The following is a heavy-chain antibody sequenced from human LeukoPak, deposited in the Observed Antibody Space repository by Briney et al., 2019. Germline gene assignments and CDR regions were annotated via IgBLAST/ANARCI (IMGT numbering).Heavy chain of an antibody. D-gene: IGHD6-13*01. J-gene: IGHJ4*02. CDR2: ISSSSRTT. V-gene: IGHV3-48*01. CDR1: AFSFSAYS. Sequence: PGGSLRLSCAASAFSFSAYSMNWVRQAPGKGLEWVSYISSSSRTTYYADSVKGRFTISRDNSKNTLYLQMNSLRAEDTAVYYCAKAPSIAAAGTFDYWGQGTLVTVSS. CDR3: AKAPSIAAAGTFDY.